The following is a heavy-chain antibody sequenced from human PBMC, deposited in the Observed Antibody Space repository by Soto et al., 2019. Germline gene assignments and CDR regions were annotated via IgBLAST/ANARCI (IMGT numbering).Heavy chain of an antibody. CDR3: ARRDRSYYFDY. CDR1: CR. D-gene: IGHD2-15*01. V-gene: IGHV4-39*01. Sequence: CRRGINRQPPGKGLEWIGSIYYSGSTYYNPSLKSRVTISVDTSKNQFSLKLSSVTAADTAVYYCARRDRSYYFDYWGQGTLVTVSS. J-gene: IGHJ4*02. CDR2: IYYSGST.